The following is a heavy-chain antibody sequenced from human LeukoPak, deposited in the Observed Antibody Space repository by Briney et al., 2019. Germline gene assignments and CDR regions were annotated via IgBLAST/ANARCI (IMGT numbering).Heavy chain of an antibody. CDR3: ARDSHYYDSSGYYPRLGFDY. D-gene: IGHD3-22*01. V-gene: IGHV1-46*01. CDR2: INPSGGST. CDR1: GYTFTSYY. J-gene: IGHJ4*02. Sequence: GASVKVSCKASGYTFTSYYMHWVRQAPGQGLGWMGIINPSGGSTSYAQKFQGRVTMTRDTSTSTVYMELSSLRSEDTAVYYCARDSHYYDSSGYYPRLGFDYWGQGTLVTVSS.